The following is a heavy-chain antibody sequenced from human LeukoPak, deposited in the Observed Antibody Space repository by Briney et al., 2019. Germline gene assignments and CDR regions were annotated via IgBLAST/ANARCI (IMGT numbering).Heavy chain of an antibody. J-gene: IGHJ4*02. CDR2: ISGSGGST. Sequence: PGGSLRLSCAASGFTFSNYAMSWVRQAPGKGLEWVSAISGSGGSTYYADSVKGRFTISRDNSKNTLYLQMNSLRAEDTAVYYCAKDLLGYCSGGSCYSFDYWGQGTLVTVSS. D-gene: IGHD2-15*01. CDR3: AKDLLGYCSGGSCYSFDY. CDR1: GFTFSNYA. V-gene: IGHV3-23*01.